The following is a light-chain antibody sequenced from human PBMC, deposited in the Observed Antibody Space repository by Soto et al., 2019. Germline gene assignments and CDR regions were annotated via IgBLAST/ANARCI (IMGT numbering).Light chain of an antibody. CDR3: QQYDNVPRT. Sequence: DIQMTQSPSSLSASVGDRVTITCQASQDINNYLNWFQQNPGQAPKLLIYDASNLQTGVPSRFSGSGSGTDFTFTISSLQPEDIGTYYCQQYDNVPRTFGQGTRLEI. J-gene: IGKJ2*01. V-gene: IGKV1-33*01. CDR1: QDINNY. CDR2: DAS.